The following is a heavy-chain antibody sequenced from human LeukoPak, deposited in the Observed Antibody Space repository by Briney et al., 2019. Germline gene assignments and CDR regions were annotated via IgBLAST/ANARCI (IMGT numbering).Heavy chain of an antibody. J-gene: IGHJ4*02. D-gene: IGHD4-23*01. Sequence: PGRSLRLSCVASGFTFSRFEMNWVRQAPGKGLEWISHISTGTYIAYTDSVKGRFTISRDNAKNSLFLQMNSLRAEDTAVYYCTREQDREASATVVGDYWGQGTLVTVSS. CDR2: ISTGTYI. V-gene: IGHV3-48*03. CDR1: GFTFSRFE. CDR3: TREQDREASATVVGDY.